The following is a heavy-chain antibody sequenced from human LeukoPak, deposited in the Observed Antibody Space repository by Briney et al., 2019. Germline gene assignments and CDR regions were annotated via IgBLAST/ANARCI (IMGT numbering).Heavy chain of an antibody. CDR2: INPSGGST. Sequence: ASVKVSCKASGYGFTSYYMHWVRQAPGQGLEWMGIINPSGGSTSYAQMFQGRVTMTTDTSTSTAYMELRSLRSDDTAVYYCARVPRGYGGWYSDYWGQGTLVTVSS. CDR3: ARVPRGYGGWYSDY. D-gene: IGHD6-19*01. V-gene: IGHV1-46*01. CDR1: GYGFTSYY. J-gene: IGHJ4*02.